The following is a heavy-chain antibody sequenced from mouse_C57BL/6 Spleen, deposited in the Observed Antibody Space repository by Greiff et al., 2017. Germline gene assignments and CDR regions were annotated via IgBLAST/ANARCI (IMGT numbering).Heavy chain of an antibody. Sequence: QVQLQQSGPELVKPGASVKISCKASGYAFSSSWMNWVKQRPGKGLEWIGRIYPGDGDTNYNGKFKGKATLTADKSSSTAYMQLSSLTSEDSAVYFGARWLLPFDYWGQGTTLTVSS. CDR2: IYPGDGDT. J-gene: IGHJ2*01. D-gene: IGHD2-3*01. CDR1: GYAFSSSW. CDR3: ARWLLPFDY. V-gene: IGHV1-82*01.